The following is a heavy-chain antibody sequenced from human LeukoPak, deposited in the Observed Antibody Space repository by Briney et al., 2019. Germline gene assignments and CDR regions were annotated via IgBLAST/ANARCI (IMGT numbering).Heavy chain of an antibody. Sequence: GGSLRLSCAASGFTFSSYAMSWVRQAPGKGLEWVSAISGSGGSTYYADSVKGRFTISRDNSKNTLYLQMNSLRADDTAVYYCAKPKMVTDYYYYMDVWGKGTTVTVSS. CDR1: GFTFSSYA. J-gene: IGHJ6*03. D-gene: IGHD5-18*01. CDR2: ISGSGGST. V-gene: IGHV3-23*01. CDR3: AKPKMVTDYYYYMDV.